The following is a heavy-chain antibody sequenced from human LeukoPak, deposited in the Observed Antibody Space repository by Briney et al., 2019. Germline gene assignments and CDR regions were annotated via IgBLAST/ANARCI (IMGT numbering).Heavy chain of an antibody. V-gene: IGHV1-8*03. CDR2: MNPNSGNT. Sequence: ASVKVSCKASGYTFTSYDINRVRQATGQGLEWMGWMNPNSGNTGYAQKFQGRVTITRNTSISTAYMELSSLRSEDTAVYYCASRRYGSGSYYNGYEYWGQGTLVTVSS. J-gene: IGHJ4*02. D-gene: IGHD3-10*01. CDR3: ASRRYGSGSYYNGYEY. CDR1: GYTFTSYD.